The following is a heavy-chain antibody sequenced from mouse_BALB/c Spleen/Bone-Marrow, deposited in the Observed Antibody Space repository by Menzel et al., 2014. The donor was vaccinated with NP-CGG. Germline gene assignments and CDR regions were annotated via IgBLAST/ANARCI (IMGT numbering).Heavy chain of an antibody. J-gene: IGHJ3*01. V-gene: IGHV5-12-2*01. CDR2: ITNGGGNT. D-gene: IGHD4-1*01. Sequence: DVHLAESGGGLVQPGGSLKLSCAASGFTFSGYTMSWVRQTPEKRLEWVAFITNGGGNTYYPDTVKGRFTISRDNAKNTLYLQMSSLKSEDTAIYYCTTLTGTSYWGKGTLVTVSA. CDR3: TTLTGTSY. CDR1: GFTFSGYT.